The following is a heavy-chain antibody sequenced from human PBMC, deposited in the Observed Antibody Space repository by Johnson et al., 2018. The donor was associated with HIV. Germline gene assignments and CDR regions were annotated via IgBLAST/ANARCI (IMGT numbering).Heavy chain of an antibody. CDR3: TSDRRGSSGAFDI. Sequence: QVQLVESGGALVKPGGSLRLSCAASGFIFNDYYMSWIRQAPGKGPELLSYISTSGGTLYYADSVKGRFTISRDNAKNSLYLQMNSLRAEDTALYYCTSDRRGSSGAFDIWGQGTMVTVSS. V-gene: IGHV3-11*01. CDR2: ISTSGGTL. J-gene: IGHJ3*02. D-gene: IGHD1-26*01. CDR1: GFIFNDYY.